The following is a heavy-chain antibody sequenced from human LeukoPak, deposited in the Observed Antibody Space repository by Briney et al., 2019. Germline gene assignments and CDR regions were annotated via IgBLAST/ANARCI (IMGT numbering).Heavy chain of an antibody. CDR1: GGSISSTSYY. Sequence: SGPTLVKPSETLSLTCTVSGGSISSTSYYWGWIRQPPGKGLEWIASIYYSGSTYYNPSLKSRGTISVDTSKHQFSLKLTSVTAADTAVYYCARSGLMGADFEYWGQGSLVSVSS. J-gene: IGHJ4*02. V-gene: IGHV4-39*01. CDR3: ARSGLMGADFEY. CDR2: IYYSGST. D-gene: IGHD1-26*01.